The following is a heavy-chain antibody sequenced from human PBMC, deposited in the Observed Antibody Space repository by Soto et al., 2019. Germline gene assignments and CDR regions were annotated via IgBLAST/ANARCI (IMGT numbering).Heavy chain of an antibody. Sequence: GASVKVSCKASGFTFTSSAVQWVRQARGQRLEWIGWIVVGSGNTNYAQKFQERVTITRDMSTSTAYMGLSSLRSEDTAVYYCAAEDVWFGETLYYYGMDIWGQGTTVTVSS. CDR2: IVVGSGNT. J-gene: IGHJ6*02. V-gene: IGHV1-58*01. D-gene: IGHD3-10*01. CDR3: AAEDVWFGETLYYYGMDI. CDR1: GFTFTSSA.